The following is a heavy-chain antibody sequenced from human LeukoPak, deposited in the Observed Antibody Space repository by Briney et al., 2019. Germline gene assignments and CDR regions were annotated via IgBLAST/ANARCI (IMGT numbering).Heavy chain of an antibody. CDR3: AKDHSSGWPYCFPY. J-gene: IGHJ4*02. D-gene: IGHD6-19*01. Sequence: ETLSLTCAVYGGSFSGYYWSWLRQAPGKGLEWVSAISASGGSTYYADSVKGRFTISRDNSKNTLFLQMNSLRAEDTAVYYCAKDHSSGWPYCFPYWGQGTLVTVSS. CDR2: ISASGGST. V-gene: IGHV3-23*01. CDR1: GGSFSGYY.